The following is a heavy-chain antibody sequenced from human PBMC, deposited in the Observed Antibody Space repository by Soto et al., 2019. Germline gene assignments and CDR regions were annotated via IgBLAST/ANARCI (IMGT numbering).Heavy chain of an antibody. V-gene: IGHV1-18*01. Sequence: QVPLVQSGGEVREPGASVKVSCKASGYSFLYYAISWVRQAPGQGLEWLGWISPYNANTKYGERVQGRVTITTDTATSTAYLEQRSLTSDDTAVYYCAVRGSDTSKGLLGWGQGTLVTVSS. CDR3: AVRGSDTSKGLLG. CDR1: GYSFLYYA. D-gene: IGHD6-19*01. CDR2: ISPYNANT. J-gene: IGHJ4*02.